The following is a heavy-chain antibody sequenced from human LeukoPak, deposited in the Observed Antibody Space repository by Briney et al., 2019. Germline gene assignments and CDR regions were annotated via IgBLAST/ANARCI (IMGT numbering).Heavy chain of an antibody. V-gene: IGHV4-39*07. Sequence: SKTLSLTCTVSGGSISSSSYYWGWIRQPPGKGLEWIGSIYYSGSTNYNPSLKSRVTISVDTSKNQFSLKLSSVTAADTAVYYCASGSTMVWGVTPFWGQGTLVTVSS. CDR3: ASGSTMVWGVTPF. J-gene: IGHJ4*02. CDR1: GGSISSSSYY. D-gene: IGHD3-10*01. CDR2: IYYSGST.